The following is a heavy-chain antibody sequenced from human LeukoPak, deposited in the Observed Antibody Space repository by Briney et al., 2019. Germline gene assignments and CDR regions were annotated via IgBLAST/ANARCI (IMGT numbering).Heavy chain of an antibody. D-gene: IGHD2-2*02. V-gene: IGHV4-30-2*01. CDR3: ARAFLLGYCSSTSCYRGAFDI. Sequence: PSQTLSLTCTVSGGSISSGGYYWSWIRQPPGKGLEWIGYIYHSGSTYYNPSLKSRVTISVDRSKNQFSLKLSSVTAADTAVYYCARAFLLGYCSSTSCYRGAFDIWGQGTMVTVSS. CDR2: IYHSGST. CDR1: GGSISSGGYY. J-gene: IGHJ3*02.